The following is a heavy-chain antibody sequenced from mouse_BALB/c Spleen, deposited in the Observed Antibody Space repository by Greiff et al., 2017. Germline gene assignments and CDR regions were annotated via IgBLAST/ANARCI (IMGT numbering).Heavy chain of an antibody. V-gene: IGHV1S137*01. CDR1: GYTFTDYA. CDR2: ISTYYGDA. Sequence: VQLQQSGAELVRPGVSVKISCKGSGYTFTDYAMHWVKQSHAKSLEWIGVISTYYGDASYNQKFKGKATMTVDKSSSTAYMQLSSPTSEDSAVYYCTRGNYYFDDWGQGTTLTVSS. CDR3: TRGNYYFDD. J-gene: IGHJ2*01. D-gene: IGHD2-1*01.